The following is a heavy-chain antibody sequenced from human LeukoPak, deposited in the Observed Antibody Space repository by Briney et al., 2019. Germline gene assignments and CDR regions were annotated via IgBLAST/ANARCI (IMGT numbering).Heavy chain of an antibody. D-gene: IGHD2-15*01. CDR1: GFTFSSYV. Sequence: QPGGSLRLSCAASGFTFSSYVMSWVRQAPGKGLEWVSGISGSGGTTYYADSVKGRFTISRDNSKNTLYPQLNSLRAEDTAVYYCAKSGSGGSIDWGQGSLVTVCS. CDR3: AKSGSGGSID. J-gene: IGHJ4*02. V-gene: IGHV3-23*01. CDR2: ISGSGGTT.